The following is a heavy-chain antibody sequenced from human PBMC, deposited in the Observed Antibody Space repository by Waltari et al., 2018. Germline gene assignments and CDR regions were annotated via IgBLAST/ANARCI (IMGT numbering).Heavy chain of an antibody. CDR1: GGSITSSGFY. CDR3: ARHEAPLWLPRFFDQ. Sequence: QLHLQESGPGLVKSSETLSLTCSVSGGSITSSGFYWGWLRQAPGKGLEWIGSIFHSGITHYNPSFESRVTMFVDTSKNEFSLRLNSVTATDTAIYYCARHEAPLWLPRFFDQWGQGILVTVSS. D-gene: IGHD3-10*01. J-gene: IGHJ4*02. CDR2: IFHSGIT. V-gene: IGHV4-39*01.